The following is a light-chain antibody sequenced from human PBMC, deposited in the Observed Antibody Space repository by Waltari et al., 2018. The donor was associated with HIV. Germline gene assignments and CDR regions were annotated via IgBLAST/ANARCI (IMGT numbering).Light chain of an antibody. CDR1: SSNIGSNP. V-gene: IGLV1-44*01. CDR2: RNN. CDR3: AAWDASRHGYV. J-gene: IGLJ1*01. Sequence: QSVLTQPPSASGTPGQRVTISCSGSSSNIGSNPINWYRQLPGTAPKLLIYRNNQWPSGAPARFSGSKAGTSDSLAISGHQAGDEADYYWAAWDASRHGYVFGTGTKVTVV.